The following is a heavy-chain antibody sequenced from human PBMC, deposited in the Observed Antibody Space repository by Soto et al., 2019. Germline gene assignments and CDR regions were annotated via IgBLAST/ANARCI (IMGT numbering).Heavy chain of an antibody. CDR3: ARGRGGYCSGGSCYRTYYFDY. CDR2: IKQEGSEK. D-gene: IGHD2-15*01. CDR1: GFTFSSYW. J-gene: IGHJ4*02. Sequence: EVQLVESGGGLVQPGGSLRLSCAASGFTFSSYWMSWVRQAPGKGLEWVANIKQEGSEKYYVDSVKGRFTISRDNAKNSLYLQMNSLRAEDTAVYYCARGRGGYCSGGSCYRTYYFDYWGQGTLVTVSS. V-gene: IGHV3-7*01.